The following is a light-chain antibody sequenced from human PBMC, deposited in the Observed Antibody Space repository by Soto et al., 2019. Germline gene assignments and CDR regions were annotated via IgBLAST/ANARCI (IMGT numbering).Light chain of an antibody. Sequence: EVVLTQSPATLSVSPGERATLSCRASHNINTILAWYQQKPGQAPRLLIYGASTRATGIPARFSGSGSGTEFALAITSLQSEDFAVHYCQQYNNWPITFGQGTRLEI. CDR3: QQYNNWPIT. J-gene: IGKJ5*01. CDR2: GAS. CDR1: HNINTI. V-gene: IGKV3-15*01.